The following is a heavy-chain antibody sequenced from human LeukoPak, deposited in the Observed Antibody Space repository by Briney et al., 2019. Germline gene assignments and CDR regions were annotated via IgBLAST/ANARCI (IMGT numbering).Heavy chain of an antibody. J-gene: IGHJ5*02. CDR1: GFTFSSYT. D-gene: IGHD6-13*01. Sequence: GGSLRLSCAASGFTFSSYTMNWVRQPPGKGLEWVSYISSSSSTIYYADSVKGRFTISRDNAKNSLYLQMNSLRAEDTAVYYCAGVLAAAGRGNWFDPWGQGTLVTVSS. V-gene: IGHV3-48*04. CDR2: ISSSSSTI. CDR3: AGVLAAAGRGNWFDP.